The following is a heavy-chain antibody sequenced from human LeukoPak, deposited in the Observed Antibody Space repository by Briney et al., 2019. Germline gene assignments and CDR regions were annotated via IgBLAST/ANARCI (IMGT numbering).Heavy chain of an antibody. CDR3: AKDEEDYYDSSGYLLY. J-gene: IGHJ4*02. Sequence: GGSLRLSCAASGFTFSSNGMHWVRQAPGKGLEWVAVISYDGSNKYYADSVKGRFTISRDNSKNTLYLQMNSLRAEDTAVYYCAKDEEDYYDSSGYLLYWGQGTLVTVSS. V-gene: IGHV3-30*18. CDR1: GFTFSSNG. D-gene: IGHD3-22*01. CDR2: ISYDGSNK.